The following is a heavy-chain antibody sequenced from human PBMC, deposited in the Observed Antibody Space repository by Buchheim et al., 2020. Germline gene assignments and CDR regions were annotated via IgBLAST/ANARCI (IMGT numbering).Heavy chain of an antibody. J-gene: IGHJ6*02. Sequence: QVQLVQSGAEVKKPGSSVKVSCKASGGTFSSYAISWVRQAPGQGLEWMGRIIPILGIANYAQKFQGRVTITADKSTSPAYMELSSLRSEDTAVYYCERKDSDYLSYYYYGMDVWGQGT. D-gene: IGHD5-12*01. V-gene: IGHV1-69*04. CDR1: GGTFSSYA. CDR2: IIPILGIA. CDR3: ERKDSDYLSYYYYGMDV.